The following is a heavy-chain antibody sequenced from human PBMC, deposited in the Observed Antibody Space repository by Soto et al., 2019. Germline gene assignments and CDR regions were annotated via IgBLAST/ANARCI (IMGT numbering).Heavy chain of an antibody. CDR3: ARAISGYVT. CDR1: GVTYTTYA. V-gene: IGHV1-3*01. Sequence: QVQLVQSGAEMKTPGASVKLSCKTSGVTYTTYAIHWVRQAPGQGLEWMGWINAGNGDTRYSQNFQGRVTLTRDTSASTVYMDLDSLKAEDTGVYYCARAISGYVTWGQGTLVTVSS. J-gene: IGHJ4*02. D-gene: IGHD5-12*01. CDR2: INAGNGDT.